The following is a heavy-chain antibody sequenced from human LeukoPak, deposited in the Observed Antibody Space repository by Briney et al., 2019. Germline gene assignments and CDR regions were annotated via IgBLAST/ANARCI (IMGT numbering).Heavy chain of an antibody. CDR3: ARVGELAAAGTPWY. Sequence: GGSLRLSCAASGFTFSDYYRSLIRQAPGKGLEWVSYISSTGSHTTYADSVKGRFTISRDNAKNSLSLQVNSLRADDTAVYYCARVGELAAAGTPWYWGPGTLVTVSS. CDR2: ISSTGSHT. CDR1: GFTFSDYY. V-gene: IGHV3-11*06. J-gene: IGHJ4*02. D-gene: IGHD6-13*01.